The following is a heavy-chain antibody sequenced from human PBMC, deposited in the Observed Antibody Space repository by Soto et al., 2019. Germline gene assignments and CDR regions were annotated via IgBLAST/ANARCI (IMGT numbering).Heavy chain of an antibody. Sequence: SLRHSCAASGFTSSSYGMHWVHKDPGKGLEWVAVIWYDGRNKYYADSVKGRFTIYRDNSKNTLYLQMNSLRAEDTAVYYCARDREVVTDTVGWFDPWVQGTLVTVSS. J-gene: IGHJ5*02. V-gene: IGHV3-33*01. D-gene: IGHD2-21*02. CDR1: GFTSSSYG. CDR3: ARDREVVTDTVGWFDP. CDR2: IWYDGRNK.